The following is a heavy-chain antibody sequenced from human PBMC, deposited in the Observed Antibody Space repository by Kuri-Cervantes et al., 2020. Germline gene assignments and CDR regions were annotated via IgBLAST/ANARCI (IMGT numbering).Heavy chain of an antibody. CDR3: AREVGYCSGGGCSNWFDP. V-gene: IGHV4-59*01. CDR1: GGSISSYY. D-gene: IGHD2-15*01. Sequence: SETLSLTCTVSGGSISSYYWSWIRQPPGKGLEWIGYIYYSGSTNYNPSLKSRVTISVDTSKNQFSLKLSSATAADTAVYYCAREVGYCSGGGCSNWFDPWGQGTLVTVSS. CDR2: IYYSGST. J-gene: IGHJ5*02.